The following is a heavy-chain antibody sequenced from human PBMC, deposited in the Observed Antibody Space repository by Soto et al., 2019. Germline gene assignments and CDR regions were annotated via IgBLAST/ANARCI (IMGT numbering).Heavy chain of an antibody. J-gene: IGHJ6*03. D-gene: IGHD6-13*01. Sequence: PGGSLRLSCAGSEFMSSISAMHWVRQAPGKGPEWVAVTSYDGTTKYYADSVKGRFTISRDNSKNTLSLQMNSLSAEDTAVYFCARILYSNTFYYYYMDVWGKGTTVTVS. CDR3: ARILYSNTFYYYYMDV. CDR1: EFMSSISA. CDR2: TSYDGTTK. V-gene: IGHV3-30-3*01.